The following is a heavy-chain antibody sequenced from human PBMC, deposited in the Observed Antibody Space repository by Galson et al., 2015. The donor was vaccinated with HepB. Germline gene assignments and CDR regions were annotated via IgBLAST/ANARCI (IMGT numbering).Heavy chain of an antibody. CDR1: GYSISSGYY. J-gene: IGHJ4*02. CDR3: ARGRTGV. V-gene: IGHV4-38-2*01. D-gene: IGHD1-14*01. CDR2: MYHSGST. Sequence: TLSLTCAVSGYSISSGYYWGWIRQPPGKGLEWIGSMYHSGSTYYNPSLKSRVTISVDTSKNQFSLKLSSVTAADTAVYYCARGRTGVWGQGTLVTVSS.